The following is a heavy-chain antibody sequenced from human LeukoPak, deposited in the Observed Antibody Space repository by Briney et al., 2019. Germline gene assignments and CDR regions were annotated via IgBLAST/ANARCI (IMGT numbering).Heavy chain of an antibody. J-gene: IGHJ1*01. V-gene: IGHV4-39*01. Sequence: PSETLSLTCSVSGDSVSRSDSYWDWIRQPPGKGLEWIGTIYHSGRTYYSPSLKSRVTMSVDPSNNQFSLNLRSVTAADTAVYYCARRRYYDGSGYLKWGQRTLLSVSS. CDR1: GDSVSRSDSY. CDR3: ARRRYYDGSGYLK. D-gene: IGHD3-22*01. CDR2: IYHSGRT.